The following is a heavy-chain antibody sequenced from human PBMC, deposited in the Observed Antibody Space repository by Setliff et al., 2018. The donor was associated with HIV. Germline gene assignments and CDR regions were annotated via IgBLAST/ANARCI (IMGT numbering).Heavy chain of an antibody. D-gene: IGHD4-17*01. V-gene: IGHV4-61*09. CDR1: GASISSGRYY. Sequence: PSETLSLTCSVSGASISSGRYYWTWIRQPAGKGLEWIGHVFHTGSTNYNSSLKSRLTISTDTSKNQFSLKLRSVTAADTGIYYCARHRSYGDYDPNWFDPWGRGTLVTVSS. J-gene: IGHJ5*02. CDR3: ARHRSYGDYDPNWFDP. CDR2: VFHTGST.